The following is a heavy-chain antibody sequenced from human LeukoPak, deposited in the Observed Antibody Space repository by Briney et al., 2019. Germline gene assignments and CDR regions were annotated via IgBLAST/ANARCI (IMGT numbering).Heavy chain of an antibody. J-gene: IGHJ4*02. CDR1: GGSISSGDYC. Sequence: SQTLSLTCTVSGGSISSGDYCWSWIRQPPGKGLEWIGYIYYSGSTYYNPSLKSRVTISVDTSKNQFSLKLSSVTAADTAVYYCARARGTYYYDSSGYYDYWGQGTLVTVSS. V-gene: IGHV4-30-4*01. CDR2: IYYSGST. D-gene: IGHD3-22*01. CDR3: ARARGTYYYDSSGYYDY.